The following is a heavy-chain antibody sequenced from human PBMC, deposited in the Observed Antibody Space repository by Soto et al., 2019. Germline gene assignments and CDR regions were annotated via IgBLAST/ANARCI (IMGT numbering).Heavy chain of an antibody. J-gene: IGHJ4*02. Sequence: EVQLVESGGDLVQPGGSLRLSCAASGFTFSSYWMHWVRQAPGKGLVWVSRINPDGSRTSYVDSVKGRFTISRDNAKNTLYLQMNSLGAEDTAVYYCARVAVTTYYFDYWGQGTLVTVSS. CDR2: INPDGSRT. D-gene: IGHD4-17*01. CDR1: GFTFSSYW. CDR3: ARVAVTTYYFDY. V-gene: IGHV3-74*01.